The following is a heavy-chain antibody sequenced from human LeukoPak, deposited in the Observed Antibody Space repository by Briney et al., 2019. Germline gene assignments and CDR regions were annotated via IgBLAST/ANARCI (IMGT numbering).Heavy chain of an antibody. CDR2: MNPNSGNT. J-gene: IGHJ4*02. CDR3: ARGRRDSRQFDY. V-gene: IGHV1-8*01. Sequence: ASVKVSCKASGYTFTSYDINWMRQATGQGLEWMGWMNPNSGNTGNAQKFQGRVTMTRNTSISTAYMELSSLRSEDTAVYYCARGRRDSRQFDYWGQGTLVTVSS. D-gene: IGHD3-10*01. CDR1: GYTFTSYD.